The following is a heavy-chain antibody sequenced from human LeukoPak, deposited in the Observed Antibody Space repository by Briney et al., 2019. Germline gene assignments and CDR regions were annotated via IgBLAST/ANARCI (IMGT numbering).Heavy chain of an antibody. CDR1: GGTFSSYA. J-gene: IGHJ6*03. CDR2: IIPIFGTA. CDR3: ARDQVSPGGRYYYYYMDV. D-gene: IGHD3-16*01. Sequence: GASVKVSCKASGGTFSSYAISWVRQAPGQGLEWMGGIIPIFGTANYAQKFQGRVTITADKSTSTAYMELSSLRSEDTAVYYCARDQVSPGGRYYYYYMDVWGKGTTVTISS. V-gene: IGHV1-69*06.